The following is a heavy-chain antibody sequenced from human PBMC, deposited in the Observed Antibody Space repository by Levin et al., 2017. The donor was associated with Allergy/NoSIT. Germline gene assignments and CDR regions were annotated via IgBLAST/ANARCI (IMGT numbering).Heavy chain of an antibody. CDR3: ARAAVGTVNYFDP. Sequence: GESLKISCVASGFTFSIYSMNWVRQAPGKGLEWLSSISSSSTYIYYADSVKGRFTISRDNAKKLLYLQMSSLRAEDTAVYYCARAAVGTVNYFDPWGQGTLVTVSS. V-gene: IGHV3-21*01. CDR2: ISSSSTYI. D-gene: IGHD6-13*01. CDR1: GFTFSIYS. J-gene: IGHJ5*02.